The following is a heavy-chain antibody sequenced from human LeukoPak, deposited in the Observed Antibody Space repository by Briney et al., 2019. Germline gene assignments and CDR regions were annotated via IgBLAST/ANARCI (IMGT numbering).Heavy chain of an antibody. V-gene: IGHV3-15*01. D-gene: IGHD4-17*01. CDR2: IKSKTDGGTT. CDR1: GFTFSNAW. Sequence: PGGSLRLSCAASGFTFSNAWMSWVRQAPGKGLEWVGRIKSKTDGGTTDYATPVKGRFTISRDDSKNTLYLQMNSLKTEDTAVYYCTTEGPDYGDPIDYFDYWGQGTLVTVSS. J-gene: IGHJ4*02. CDR3: TTEGPDYGDPIDYFDY.